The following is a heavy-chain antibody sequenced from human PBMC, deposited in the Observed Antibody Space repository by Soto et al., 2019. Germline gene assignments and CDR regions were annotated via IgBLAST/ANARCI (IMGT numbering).Heavy chain of an antibody. CDR2: IYWDDDK. Sequence: SGPTLVNPTQTLTLTCTFSGFSLSTSGVGVGWIRQPPGKALEWLALIYWDDDKRYSPSLKSRLTITKDTSKNQVVLTMTNMDPVDTATYYCAHCMPQQWFEELCGFDYWGQGTLVTVSS. J-gene: IGHJ4*02. CDR3: AHCMPQQWFEELCGFDY. V-gene: IGHV2-5*02. CDR1: GFSLSTSGVG. D-gene: IGHD3-10*01.